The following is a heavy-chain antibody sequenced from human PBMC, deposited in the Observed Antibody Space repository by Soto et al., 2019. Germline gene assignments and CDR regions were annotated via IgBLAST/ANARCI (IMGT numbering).Heavy chain of an antibody. D-gene: IGHD6-19*01. Sequence: EVQLVESGGGLVQPGGSLRLSCAASGFTFSSYSRNWVRQAPGKGLEWVSYISSSRSTIYYADSVKGRLTISRDNAKNSLYLQMISLRDEDTAVDHGARGMAVAGSGYWGRGTLVTLSS. V-gene: IGHV3-48*02. CDR2: ISSSRSTI. CDR1: GFTFSSYS. J-gene: IGHJ4*02. CDR3: ARGMAVAGSGY.